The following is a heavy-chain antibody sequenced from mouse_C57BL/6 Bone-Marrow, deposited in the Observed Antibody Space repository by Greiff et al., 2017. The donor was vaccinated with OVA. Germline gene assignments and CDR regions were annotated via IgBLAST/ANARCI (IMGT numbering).Heavy chain of an antibody. CDR2: INPNNGGT. D-gene: IGHD1-1*01. V-gene: IGHV1-18*01. J-gene: IGHJ1*03. Sequence: EVQLQQSGPELVKPGASVKIPCKASGYTFTDYNMDWVKQSHGKSLEWIGDINPNNGGTIYNQKFKGKATLTVDKSSSTAYMELRSLTSEDTAVYYCARSEVYGSSPWYFDVWGTGTTVTVSS. CDR1: GYTFTDYN. CDR3: ARSEVYGSSPWYFDV.